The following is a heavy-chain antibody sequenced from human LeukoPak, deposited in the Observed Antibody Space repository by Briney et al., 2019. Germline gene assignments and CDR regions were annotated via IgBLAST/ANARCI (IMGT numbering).Heavy chain of an antibody. D-gene: IGHD3-16*01. CDR1: GFTFSSYY. J-gene: IGHJ4*02. CDR2: IKQDGSGK. CDR3: AGGFGFLIES. Sequence: GGSLRLSCAASGFTFSSYYMAWVRQAPGKGLEWVANIKQDGSGKYYVGSVKGRFTISRDNAKNSLYLQLNSLRVEDTAVYFCAGGFGFLIESWGQGTLVTVSS. V-gene: IGHV3-7*04.